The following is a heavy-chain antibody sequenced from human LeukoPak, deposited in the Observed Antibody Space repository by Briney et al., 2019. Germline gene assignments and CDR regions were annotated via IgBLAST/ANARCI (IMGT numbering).Heavy chain of an antibody. CDR2: ISYDGSNK. D-gene: IGHD3-22*01. CDR3: ARVPLLYYYDSRGYLFYYYYMDV. V-gene: IGHV3-30*04. Sequence: GGSLRLSCAASGFTFSSYAMHWVRQAPGKGLEWVAVISYDGSNKYYADSVKGRFTISRDNAKNSLYLQMNSLRAEDTAVYYCARVPLLYYYDSRGYLFYYYYMDVWGKGTTVTISS. J-gene: IGHJ6*03. CDR1: GFTFSSYA.